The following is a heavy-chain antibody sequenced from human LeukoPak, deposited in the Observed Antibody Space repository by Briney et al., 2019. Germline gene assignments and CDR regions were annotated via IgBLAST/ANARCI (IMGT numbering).Heavy chain of an antibody. CDR3: ARGEKWYGDYFDY. CDR1: GGSFSGYY. V-gene: IGHV4-34*01. D-gene: IGHD4-17*01. Sequence: TPSETLSLTCAVYGGSFSGYYWSWIRQPPGKGLEWIGEINHSGSTNYNPSLKSRVTISVDTSKNQFSLKLSSVTAADTAVYYCARGEKWYGDYFDYWGQGTLVTVSS. J-gene: IGHJ4*02. CDR2: INHSGST.